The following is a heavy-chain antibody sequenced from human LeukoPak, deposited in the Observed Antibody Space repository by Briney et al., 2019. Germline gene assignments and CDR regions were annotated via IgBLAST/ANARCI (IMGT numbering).Heavy chain of an antibody. CDR3: ARRGIRLGGAFDI. CDR2: ISSSSSYI. CDR1: GFTFSSYS. D-gene: IGHD3-16*01. Sequence: GGSLRLSCAASGFTFSSYSMNWVRQAPGKGLEWVSSISSSSSYIYYADSVKGRFTISRDNAKNSLYLRMNSLRAEDTAVYYCARRGIRLGGAFDIRGQGTMVTVSS. J-gene: IGHJ3*02. V-gene: IGHV3-21*01.